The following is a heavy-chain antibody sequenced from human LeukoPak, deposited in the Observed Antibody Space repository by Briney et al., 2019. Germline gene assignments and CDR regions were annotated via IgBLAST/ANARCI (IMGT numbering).Heavy chain of an antibody. J-gene: IGHJ4*02. CDR2: IKQDGSEK. V-gene: IGHV3-7*01. Sequence: GGSLRLSCAASGFTFSSYWMSWVRQAPGKGLEWVANIKQDGSEKYYVDSVKGRFTISRDNAKNSLYLQMHSLRAKDTAVYYCAKGGRGNGEFYWGQGTLVTVSS. CDR1: GFTFSSYW. D-gene: IGHD2-8*01. CDR3: AKGGRGNGEFY.